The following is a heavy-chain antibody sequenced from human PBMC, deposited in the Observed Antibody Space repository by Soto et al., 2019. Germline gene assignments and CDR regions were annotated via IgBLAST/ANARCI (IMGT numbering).Heavy chain of an antibody. CDR3: AREGDSHAFRGFDL. J-gene: IGHJ5*02. V-gene: IGHV3-30*03. CDR1: GFTFSHYI. Sequence: PGGSLRLSCAASGFTFSHYIYHWVRQAPGQGLQWVAVIRDDGKKTNYATSVRGRFTVTRDMSTSTIFLQMNNLRIDDSAIYSCAREGDSHAFRGFDLWGQGTPVTVSS. D-gene: IGHD5-18*01. CDR2: IRDDGKKT.